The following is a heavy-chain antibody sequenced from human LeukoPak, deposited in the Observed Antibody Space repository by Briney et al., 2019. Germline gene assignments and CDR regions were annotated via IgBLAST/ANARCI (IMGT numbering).Heavy chain of an antibody. V-gene: IGHV4-39*07. D-gene: IGHD3-9*01. Sequence: SETLSLTCTVSGGSISSSSYYWGWIRQPPGKGLEWIGRIYTSGSTNYNPSLKSRVTISVDTSKNQFSLKLSSVTVADTAVYYCARGPYDILTGYRGNGMDVWGQGTTVTVSS. CDR1: GGSISSSSYY. J-gene: IGHJ6*02. CDR3: ARGPYDILTGYRGNGMDV. CDR2: IYTSGST.